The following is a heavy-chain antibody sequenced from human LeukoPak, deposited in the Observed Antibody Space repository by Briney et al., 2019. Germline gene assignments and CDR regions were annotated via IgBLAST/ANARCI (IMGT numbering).Heavy chain of an antibody. J-gene: IGHJ6*02. CDR1: GFTFSSYA. CDR2: ISSNGGST. Sequence: GGSLRLSCAASGFTFSSYAMHWVRQAPGKGLEYVSAISSNGGSTYYANSVKGRFTISRDNSKNTLYLQMGSLRAEDMAVYYCARDPTASLAGTCGMDVWGQGTTVTVSS. V-gene: IGHV3-64*01. CDR3: ARDPTASLAGTCGMDV. D-gene: IGHD6-19*01.